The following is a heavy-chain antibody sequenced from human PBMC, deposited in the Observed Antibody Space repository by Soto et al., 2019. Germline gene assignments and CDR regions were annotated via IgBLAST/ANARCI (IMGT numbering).Heavy chain of an antibody. D-gene: IGHD1-26*01. CDR2: ITGSGAGS. V-gene: IGHV3-23*01. CDR3: GMAYSNSGPHDGFEP. CDR1: GFTFSSYA. J-gene: IGHJ5*02. Sequence: EVQLLESGGGWLQPGGSLRLSCAASGFTFSSYAMNWVRQAPGKGLEWVSGITGSGAGSYYSDSVKGRFTISRDNSKNTQYLEMDSRRAEDTAVYYLGMAYSNSGPHDGFEPWCQGTLVTVSS.